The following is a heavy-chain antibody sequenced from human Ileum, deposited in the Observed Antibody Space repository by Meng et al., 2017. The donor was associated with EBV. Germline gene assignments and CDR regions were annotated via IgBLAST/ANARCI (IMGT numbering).Heavy chain of an antibody. CDR3: TRQVIGTAALDP. V-gene: IGHV3-73*02. Sequence: EVWLWGSGGGWGRPGGSLKPSGAASGFNFSGSPMHWVRQASGKGLEWVGRIRDKANSYETGYGASVKGRFTISRDDSKNTAFLQMNSLKNEDTAVYYCTRQVIGTAALDPWGQGTLVTVSS. D-gene: IGHD1-20*01. CDR1: GFNFSGSP. J-gene: IGHJ5*02. CDR2: IRDKANSYET.